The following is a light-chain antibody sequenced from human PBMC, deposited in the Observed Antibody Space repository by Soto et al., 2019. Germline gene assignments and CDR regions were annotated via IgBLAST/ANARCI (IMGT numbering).Light chain of an antibody. V-gene: IGKV3-15*01. CDR3: QQYDKWPRT. Sequence: EIVVTQSPATLSVSPGERATLSCRASQSVGSSLAWYQQKPGQAPRLLIYGASTRATGVPARFSGSGSETEFSLTISSLQSEDFAVYSCQQYDKWPRTFGQGTKVEIK. CDR1: QSVGSS. CDR2: GAS. J-gene: IGKJ1*01.